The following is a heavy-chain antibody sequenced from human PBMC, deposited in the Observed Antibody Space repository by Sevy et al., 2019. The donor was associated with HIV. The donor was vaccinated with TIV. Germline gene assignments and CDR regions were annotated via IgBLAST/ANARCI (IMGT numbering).Heavy chain of an antibody. CDR3: ARRPDFGSVIRKGVMDV. V-gene: IGHV3-23*01. J-gene: IGHJ6*02. CDR1: GFTFSTYA. CDR2: IRYGGGST. Sequence: GGSLRLSCAASGFTFSTYAMSWVRQAPGKGLQWVAVIRYGGGSTYYADSVQGRFTISRDNSKDTMYLQVNSLRAEDTAAYYCARRPDFGSVIRKGVMDVWGQGTTVTVSS. D-gene: IGHD3-10*01.